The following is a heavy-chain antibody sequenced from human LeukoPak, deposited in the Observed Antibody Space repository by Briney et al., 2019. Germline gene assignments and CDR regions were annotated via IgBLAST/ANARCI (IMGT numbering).Heavy chain of an antibody. CDR2: IKSKTDGGTT. CDR1: GFTFSNAW. CDR3: TTERGGWKPYFDY. V-gene: IGHV3-15*01. D-gene: IGHD6-19*01. J-gene: IGHJ4*02. Sequence: GGSLRLSCAASGFTFSNAWMSWVRQAPGKGLEWVGRIKSKTDGGTTDYAAPVKGRFTISRDDSKNTLYLQMNSLKTEDTAVYYCTTERGGWKPYFDYWGQGTLVTVSS.